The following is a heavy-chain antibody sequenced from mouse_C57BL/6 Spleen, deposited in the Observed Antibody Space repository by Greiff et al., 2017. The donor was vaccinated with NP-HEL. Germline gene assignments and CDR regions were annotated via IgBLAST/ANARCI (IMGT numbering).Heavy chain of an antibody. D-gene: IGHD1-1*01. J-gene: IGHJ2*01. CDR3: ARWSITTVVATDY. CDR2: IYPRSGNT. Sequence: QVQLKQSGAELARPGASVKLSCKASGYTFTSYGISWVKQRTGQGLEWIGEIYPRSGNTYYNEKFKGKATLTADKSSSTAYMELRSLTSEDSAVYFCARWSITTVVATDYWGQGTTLTVSS. CDR1: GYTFTSYG. V-gene: IGHV1-81*01.